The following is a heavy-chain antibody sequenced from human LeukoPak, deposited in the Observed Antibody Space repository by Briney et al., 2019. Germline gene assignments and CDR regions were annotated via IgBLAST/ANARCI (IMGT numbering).Heavy chain of an antibody. CDR3: ARDGGGYSYDT. CDR1: GYTFTSYY. CDR2: INPSGGST. D-gene: IGHD5-18*01. Sequence: WASVKVSCKASGYTFTSYYMHWVRQAPGQGLEWMEIINPSGGSTSYAQKFQGRVTMTRDMSTSTVYKELSSLRSEDTAVYYCARDGGGYSYDTWGQGTLVTVSS. J-gene: IGHJ5*02. V-gene: IGHV1-46*01.